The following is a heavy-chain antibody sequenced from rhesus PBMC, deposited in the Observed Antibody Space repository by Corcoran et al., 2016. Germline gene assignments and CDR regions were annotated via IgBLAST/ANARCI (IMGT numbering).Heavy chain of an antibody. J-gene: IGHJ4*01. CDR3: ARWSGRWSALYY. V-gene: IGHV4-93*01. Sequence: VQLQESVPAVVKPSETLSLTCAVSGGSISRSNWWSCVRRSPGRGPDWIGGIYGRGGSTEYNPSLKSRVTISKDTSKNQFSLKLSSVTAAATAVYYCARWSGRWSALYYWGQGVLVTVSS. CDR2: IYGRGGST. CDR1: GGSISRSNW. D-gene: IGHD6-37*01.